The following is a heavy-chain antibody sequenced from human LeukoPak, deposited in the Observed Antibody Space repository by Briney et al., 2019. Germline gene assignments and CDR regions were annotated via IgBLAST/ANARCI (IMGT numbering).Heavy chain of an antibody. CDR2: ISGSGGST. Sequence: GGSLRLSCAASGFTFSSYAMSSVRQAPGKGLEWVSAISGSGGSTYYADSVKARFTISRDNSKNTLYLQMNSLRAEDTAVYYCAKDLCSSTSCYGIFDYWGQGTLVTVSS. D-gene: IGHD2-2*01. V-gene: IGHV3-23*01. CDR3: AKDLCSSTSCYGIFDY. J-gene: IGHJ4*02. CDR1: GFTFSSYA.